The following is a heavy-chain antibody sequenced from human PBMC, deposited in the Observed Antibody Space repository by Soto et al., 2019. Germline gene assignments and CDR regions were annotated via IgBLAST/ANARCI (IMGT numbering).Heavy chain of an antibody. V-gene: IGHV3-23*01. CDR2: ISGSGGST. D-gene: IGHD6-13*01. J-gene: IGHJ4*02. CDR1: GCTFRSNA. CDR3: AKARSGYPYSSSWYSESFDY. Sequence: EVQLLESGGGLVQPGGSLRLSCAAAGCTFRSNALSWVGQAPGKGREWVSAISGSGGSTYYADSVKGRFTISRDNSKNTLYLQMNSLRAEDTAVYYCAKARSGYPYSSSWYSESFDYWGQGTLVTVSS.